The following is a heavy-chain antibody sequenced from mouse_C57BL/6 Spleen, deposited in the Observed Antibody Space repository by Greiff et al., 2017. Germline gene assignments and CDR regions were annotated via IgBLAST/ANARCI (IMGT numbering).Heavy chain of an antibody. V-gene: IGHV1-66*01. CDR3: AGGENYGDLGWYFDV. CDR2: IYPGSGNT. J-gene: IGHJ1*03. D-gene: IGHD2-13*01. Sequence: VKLQESGPELVKPGASVKISCKASGYSFTSYDIHWVKQRPGQGLEWIGWIYPGSGNTKYKEKFKGKATLTADTSSSTAYMQLSSLTSEDSAVYYCAGGENYGDLGWYFDVWGTGTTVTVSS. CDR1: GYSFTSYD.